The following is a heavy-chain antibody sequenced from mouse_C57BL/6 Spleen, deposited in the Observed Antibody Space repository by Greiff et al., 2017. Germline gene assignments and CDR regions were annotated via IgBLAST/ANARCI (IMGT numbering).Heavy chain of an antibody. Sequence: VQLQQPGAELVKPGASVKLSCKASGYTFTSYWMHWVKQRPGQGLEWIGMIHPKTGSTNYNEKFKSKATLTVDKSSSTAYMQLSSLTSEDSAVYYCARSYGYYDYFDCWGQGTTLTVSS. CDR1: GYTFTSYW. V-gene: IGHV1-64*01. J-gene: IGHJ2*01. CDR2: IHPKTGST. D-gene: IGHD2-3*01. CDR3: ARSYGYYDYFDC.